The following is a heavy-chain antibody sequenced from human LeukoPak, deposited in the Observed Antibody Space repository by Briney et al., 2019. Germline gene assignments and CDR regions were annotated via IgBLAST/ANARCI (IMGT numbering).Heavy chain of an antibody. CDR1: GGTFSSYA. Sequence: GASVKVSCKASGGTFSSYAISWVRQAPGQGLEWMGGIIPIFGTANYAQKFQGRVTITADESTSTAYMELSSLRSEDTAVYYCARVGRSFSRGSYYYYMDVWGKGTTVTVSS. J-gene: IGHJ6*03. D-gene: IGHD3-10*01. CDR3: ARVGRSFSRGSYYYYMDV. V-gene: IGHV1-69*13. CDR2: IIPIFGTA.